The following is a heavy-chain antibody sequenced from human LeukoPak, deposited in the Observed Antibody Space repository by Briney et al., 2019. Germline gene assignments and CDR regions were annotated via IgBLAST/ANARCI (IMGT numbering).Heavy chain of an antibody. CDR3: AREAGDSATTRVDYYYSHYMDV. CDR1: GYTFVDYY. D-gene: IGHD1-26*01. V-gene: IGHV1-2*02. Sequence: ASLKVSCKASGYTFVDYYMHWVRQAPGQGLEWMGWINPNSGGTNYAQKFQGRVTMTRDTSISTAYMDLSRLKSDDTAVYFCAREAGDSATTRVDYYYSHYMDVWGTGTTVTVSS. CDR2: INPNSGGT. J-gene: IGHJ6*03.